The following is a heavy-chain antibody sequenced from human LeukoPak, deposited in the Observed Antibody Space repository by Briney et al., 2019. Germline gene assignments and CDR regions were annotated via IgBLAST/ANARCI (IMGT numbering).Heavy chain of an antibody. J-gene: IGHJ4*02. V-gene: IGHV4-34*01. D-gene: IGHD5/OR15-5a*01. CDR2: INHSGST. Sequence: SETLSLTCAVYGGSFSGYYWSWIRQPPGKGLEWIGEINHSGSTNYNPSLKSRVTISVDTSKNQFSLKLSSVTAADTAVYYCATESVNDYWGQGTLVTVSP. CDR1: GGSFSGYY. CDR3: ATESVNDY.